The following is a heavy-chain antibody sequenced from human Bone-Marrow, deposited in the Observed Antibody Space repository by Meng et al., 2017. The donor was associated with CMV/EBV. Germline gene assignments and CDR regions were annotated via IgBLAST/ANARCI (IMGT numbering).Heavy chain of an antibody. Sequence: GGSLRLSCAASGFIFSHYSMHWVRQAPGKGLEWVAVISYDGNNKFYADSVKGRFTISRDSSKKTLYLQMNSLRVEDTAVYYCVRDFAATMVWAFHIWGQGTRVTVSS. CDR2: ISYDGNNK. CDR3: VRDFAATMVWAFHI. V-gene: IGHV3-30-3*01. CDR1: GFIFSHYS. J-gene: IGHJ3*02. D-gene: IGHD5-24*01.